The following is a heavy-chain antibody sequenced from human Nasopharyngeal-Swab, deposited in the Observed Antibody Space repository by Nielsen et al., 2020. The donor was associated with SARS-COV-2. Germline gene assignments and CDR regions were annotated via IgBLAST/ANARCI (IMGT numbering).Heavy chain of an antibody. CDR3: VKDMTLHTYGETHFDY. D-gene: IGHD5-18*01. V-gene: IGHV3-43D*03. Sequence: SCAASGFTFDDHSMHWVRQAPGKGLEWVSLITWNAGYTYYSDSVKGRFTISRDNSKKSLYLQMSSLRPEDTALYYCVKDMTLHTYGETHFDYWGQGTLVTVSS. J-gene: IGHJ4*02. CDR1: GFTFDDHS. CDR2: ITWNAGYT.